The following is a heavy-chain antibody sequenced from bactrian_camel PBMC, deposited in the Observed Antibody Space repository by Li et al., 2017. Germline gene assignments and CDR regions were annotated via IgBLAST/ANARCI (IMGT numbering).Heavy chain of an antibody. J-gene: IGHJ4*01. D-gene: IGHD3*01. CDR1: GSTASRSC. Sequence: HVQLVESGGGSVQSGGSLRLSCAASGSTASRSCMGWFRQAPGKAREGVAGIHIGSGTTAYAGSVRARFTISQDNAKKAVYLQMNSLQSDDTAVYYCAACGTMGHWYSVNYWGQGPRSPSP. V-gene: IGHV3S1*01. CDR2: IHIGSGTT. CDR3: AACGTMGHWYSVNY.